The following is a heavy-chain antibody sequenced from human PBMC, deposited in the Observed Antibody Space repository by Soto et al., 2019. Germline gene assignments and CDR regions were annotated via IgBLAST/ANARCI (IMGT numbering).Heavy chain of an antibody. Sequence: EVQLVESGGGLVQPGGSLRLSCAASGFTFSSYSMSWVRQAPGKGLEWVANIKQDGSEKYYVDSVKGRFTISRDNAKNSLYLQMNSLRAEDTAVYYCGIISGYDPGDAFDIWGQGTMVTVSS. D-gene: IGHD5-12*01. J-gene: IGHJ3*02. CDR3: GIISGYDPGDAFDI. V-gene: IGHV3-7*01. CDR1: GFTFSSYS. CDR2: IKQDGSEK.